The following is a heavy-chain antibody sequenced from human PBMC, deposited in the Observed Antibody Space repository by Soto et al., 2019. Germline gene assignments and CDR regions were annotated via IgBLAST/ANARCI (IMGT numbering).Heavy chain of an antibody. CDR2: IYSGGYT. J-gene: IGHJ4*02. CDR3: ANRPGGGGY. CDR1: GFTVSNNY. V-gene: IGHV3-53*01. D-gene: IGHD3-10*01. Sequence: EVQLVESGGGLIQPGGSLRLSCAVSGFTVSNNYMSWVRQAPGKGLEGVSVIYSGGYTAYGDSVKGRFTISRDNSKNTPYPQMNTLSPDDPAVFSWANRPGGGGYWGQGTLVTVSS.